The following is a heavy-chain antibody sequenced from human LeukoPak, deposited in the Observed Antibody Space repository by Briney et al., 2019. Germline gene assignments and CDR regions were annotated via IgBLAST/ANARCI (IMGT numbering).Heavy chain of an antibody. CDR2: FGVSNGNT. Sequence: GASVKVSCKASGYTFTSYGISWVRQAPGQGLEWMGGFGVSNGNTNYAQKFQGRVTITRDTSASTAYMELSSLRSEDTAVYYCARSLDRYSYGPLGNWFDPWGQGTLVTVSS. J-gene: IGHJ5*02. CDR1: GYTFTSYG. V-gene: IGHV1-18*01. D-gene: IGHD5-18*01. CDR3: ARSLDRYSYGPLGNWFDP.